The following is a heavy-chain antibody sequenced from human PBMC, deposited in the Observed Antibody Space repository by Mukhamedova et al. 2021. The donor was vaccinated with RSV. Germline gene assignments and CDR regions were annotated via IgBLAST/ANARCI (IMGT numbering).Heavy chain of an antibody. CDR3: ARAATGQWRTVGAFDI. D-gene: IGHD6-19*01. CDR2: ISSSSSYI. V-gene: IGHV3-21*01. Sequence: SSYSMNWVRQAPGKGLEWVSSISSSSSYIYYADSVKGRFTISRDNAKNSLYLQMNSLRAEDTAVYYCARAATGQWRTVGAFDIWG. CDR1: SSYS. J-gene: IGHJ3*02.